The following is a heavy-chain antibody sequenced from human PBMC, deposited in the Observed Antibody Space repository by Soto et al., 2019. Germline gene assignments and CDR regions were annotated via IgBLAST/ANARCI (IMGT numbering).Heavy chain of an antibody. J-gene: IGHJ4*02. CDR2: VYYCGST. V-gene: IGHV4-59*01. Sequence: QVQLQESGPGLVKPSETLSLTCTVSGGSINGYYWRWIRQPPGKELEWIGYVYYCGSTSYNPSLKSRVTMSVHPSKHHFSLKRTSVTAAATAVDYCARSSAGTNCYLYYWGQGNLVTVSS. D-gene: IGHD1-1*01. CDR1: GGSINGYY. CDR3: ARSSAGTNCYLYY.